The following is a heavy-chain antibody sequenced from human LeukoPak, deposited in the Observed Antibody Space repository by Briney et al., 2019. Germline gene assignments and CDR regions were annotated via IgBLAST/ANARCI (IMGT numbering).Heavy chain of an antibody. V-gene: IGHV4-39*07. Sequence: PSETLSLTCTVSGGSISSSSYYWGWIRQPPGKGLEWIGSIYYSGSTYYNPSLKSRVTISVDTPKNQFSLKLSSVTAADTAVYYCARDRGRAITIFGVVSRWAQGTLVTVSS. CDR1: GGSISSSSYY. CDR2: IYYSGST. J-gene: IGHJ4*02. D-gene: IGHD3-3*01. CDR3: ARDRGRAITIFGVVSR.